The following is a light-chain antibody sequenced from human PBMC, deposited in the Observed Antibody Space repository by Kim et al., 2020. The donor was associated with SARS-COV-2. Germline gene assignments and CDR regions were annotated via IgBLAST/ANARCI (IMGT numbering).Light chain of an antibody. CDR3: QQYYSYPQIT. CDR1: QGISSY. J-gene: IGKJ5*01. Sequence: ASTGDRVTITCRASQGISSYLAWYQQKPGKAPKLLIYAASTLQSGVPSRFSGSGSGTDFTLTISCLQSEDFATYYCQQYYSYPQITFGQGTRLEIK. CDR2: AAS. V-gene: IGKV1-8*01.